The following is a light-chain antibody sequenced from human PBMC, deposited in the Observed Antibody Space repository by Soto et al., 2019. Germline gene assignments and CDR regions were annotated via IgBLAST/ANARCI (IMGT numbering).Light chain of an antibody. CDR1: SSDIGGYNS. CDR2: AVS. CDR3: ISYTGSSTSYV. J-gene: IGLJ1*01. Sequence: QSVLTQPASVSGSPGQSITISCTGTSSDIGGYNSVSWYQQHPGKAPKLVIYAVSNRPSGVSSRFSGSKSGNTASLTISGLQAGDEADYYCISYTGSSTSYVFGTGTKVTVL. V-gene: IGLV2-14*01.